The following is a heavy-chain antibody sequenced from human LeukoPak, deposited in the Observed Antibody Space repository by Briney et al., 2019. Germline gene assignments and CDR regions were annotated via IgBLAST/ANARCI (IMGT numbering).Heavy chain of an antibody. CDR3: ARDRSASIAVVTAEIDY. Sequence: GGSLRLSCAASGFTFSTYSMNWVRQAPGKGLEWVSSISSSSYIYYADSVKGRFTISRDNAKDSLYLQMNGLRAEDTAVYYCARDRSASIAVVTAEIDYWGRGTLVTVSS. D-gene: IGHD6-19*01. CDR2: ISSSSYI. V-gene: IGHV3-21*01. J-gene: IGHJ4*02. CDR1: GFTFSTYS.